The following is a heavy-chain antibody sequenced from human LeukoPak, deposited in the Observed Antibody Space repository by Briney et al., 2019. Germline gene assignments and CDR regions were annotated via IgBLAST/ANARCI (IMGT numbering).Heavy chain of an antibody. Sequence: ASVKVSCKASGYTFTSYDINWVRQATGQGLEWMGWMNPNSGNTGYAQKFQGRVTMTRDTSTSTAYTELSSLRSEDTAVYYCASAPAGTMVRGVCYGMDVWGQGTTVTVSS. CDR2: MNPNSGNT. V-gene: IGHV1-8*01. CDR3: ASAPAGTMVRGVCYGMDV. J-gene: IGHJ6*02. CDR1: GYTFTSYD. D-gene: IGHD3-10*01.